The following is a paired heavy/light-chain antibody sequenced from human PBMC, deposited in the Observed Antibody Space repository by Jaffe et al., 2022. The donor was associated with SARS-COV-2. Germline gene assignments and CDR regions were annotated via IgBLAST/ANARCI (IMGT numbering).Heavy chain of an antibody. CDR1: GFSFNVYA. V-gene: IGHV3-30*04. Sequence: QVQLVESGGGVVQPGRSLRLSCATSGFSFNVYAFHWVRQPPGRGLEWVAVVSSDGAKKFYADPVKGRFTISRDNSKNRLYLQMHGLTAADAAVYYCARDRHYDDSGSTVVDYWGQGAPVTVSS. D-gene: IGHD3-22*01. J-gene: IGHJ4*02. CDR3: ARDRHYDDSGSTVVDY. CDR2: VSSDGAKK.
Light chain of an antibody. Sequence: DIQMTQSPSTLSASVGDRVTITCRASQSISTWLAWYQQKPGKAPKLLIYKASTLESGVPSRFSGSGSGTEFTLTISSLQPDDFATYYCQQYINYVITFGQGTRLEIK. CDR1: QSISTW. V-gene: IGKV1-5*03. CDR2: KAS. J-gene: IGKJ5*01. CDR3: QQYINYVIT.